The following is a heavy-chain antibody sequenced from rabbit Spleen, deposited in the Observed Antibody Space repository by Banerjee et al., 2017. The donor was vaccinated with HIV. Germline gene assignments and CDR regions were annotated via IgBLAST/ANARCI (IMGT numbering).Heavy chain of an antibody. CDR2: INTYTAKS. Sequence: QEQLVESGGGLVRPGASLTLTCKASGFSFNNDYVMCWVRQAPGKGLEWIACINTYTAKSVYATWAKGPFTISKTSSTTVTLQMTSLTAADTATYFCAREVLYAAYAGFGDATMYYFDLLGPGTLVTVS. V-gene: IGHV1S45*01. CDR3: AREVLYAAYAGFGDATMYYFDL. CDR1: GFSFNNDYV. D-gene: IGHD6-1*01. J-gene: IGHJ4*01.